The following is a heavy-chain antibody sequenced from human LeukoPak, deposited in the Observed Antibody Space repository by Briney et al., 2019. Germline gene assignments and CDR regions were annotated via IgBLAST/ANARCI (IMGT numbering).Heavy chain of an antibody. J-gene: IGHJ4*02. CDR1: GGPFVGYY. D-gene: IGHD3-10*01. Sequence: SETLSLTCTVSGGPFVGYYWTWIRQPPGKGLEWIGEITHSGGGNYNPSLKSRVTISVDSSQNRFSLKVLSVTAADTAVYYCARRAGAPDFDVWGLGTLVSVSS. CDR2: ITHSGGG. V-gene: IGHV4-34*01. CDR3: ARRAGAPDFDV.